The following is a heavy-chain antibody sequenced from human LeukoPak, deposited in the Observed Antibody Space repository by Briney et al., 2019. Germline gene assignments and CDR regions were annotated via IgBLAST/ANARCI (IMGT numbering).Heavy chain of an antibody. D-gene: IGHD3-22*01. CDR2: ISSSNNYL. CDR1: GFTFSSYA. V-gene: IGHV3-21*01. J-gene: IGHJ4*02. CDR3: ARDLYRTVVVPHYFDY. Sequence: GGSLRLSCAASGFTFSSYAMHWVRQAPGKGLEWVSSISSSNNYLYYADSVKGRFTISRDNAKNSLYLQMNSLRAEDTAVYYCARDLYRTVVVPHYFDYWGQGTLVTVSS.